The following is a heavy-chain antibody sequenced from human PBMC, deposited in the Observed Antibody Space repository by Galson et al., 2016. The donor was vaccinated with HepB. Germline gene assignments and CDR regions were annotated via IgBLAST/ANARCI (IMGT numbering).Heavy chain of an antibody. CDR2: IGGRGIGT. J-gene: IGHJ5*02. Sequence: SLRLSCAASGFTFSNYAMSWVRQAPGKGLEWVSTIGGRGIGTYYADSVRGRFTISRDNSNDTLHLQLNSLRAEDSAVYYCAKDPRDDANPPYNWFDPWGQGTLVTVSS. D-gene: IGHD4/OR15-4a*01. CDR3: AKDPRDDANPPYNWFDP. V-gene: IGHV3-23*01. CDR1: GFTFSNYA.